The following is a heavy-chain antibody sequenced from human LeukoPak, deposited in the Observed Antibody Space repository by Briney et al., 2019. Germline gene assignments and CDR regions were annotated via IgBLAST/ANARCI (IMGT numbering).Heavy chain of an antibody. J-gene: IGHJ4*02. CDR1: GFTFSTYA. V-gene: IGHV3-23*01. CDR3: AKDLGYNYYDSSGYYSKDY. CDR2: ISGSGGSA. D-gene: IGHD3-22*01. Sequence: GSLRLSCAASGFTFSTYAMSWVRQAPGKGLEWVSAISGSGGSAYYADSVKGRFTISRDNSKNTLYLQMNSLRAEDTAAYYCAKDLGYNYYDSSGYYSKDYWGQGTLVTVSS.